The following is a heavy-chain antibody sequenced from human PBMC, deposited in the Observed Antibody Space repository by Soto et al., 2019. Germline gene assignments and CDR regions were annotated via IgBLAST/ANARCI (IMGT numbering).Heavy chain of an antibody. V-gene: IGHV4-59*01. CDR2: IYYSGNT. D-gene: IGHD3-3*01. CDR3: ARLRRFLEWIPDY. CDR1: GGSMSNFY. J-gene: IGHJ4*02. Sequence: KPSETLSLTCTVSGGSMSNFYWAWIRQSPGKGLEWIGHIYYSGNTNYNPSLKSRLTISGDTTKNQFSLKLASVTAADTAVYYCARLRRFLEWIPDYWGQGTLVTVSS.